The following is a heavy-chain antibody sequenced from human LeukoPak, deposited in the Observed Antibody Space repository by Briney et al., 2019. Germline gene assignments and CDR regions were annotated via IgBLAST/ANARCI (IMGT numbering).Heavy chain of an antibody. Sequence: GGSLRLSCAASGFTFSSYWMHWVRQAPGKGLVWVSRINSDGSSTSYADSVKGRFTISKDNAKNTLYLQMNSLRAEDTAVYYCARALRELRYFALDYWGQGTLVTVSS. J-gene: IGHJ4*02. CDR2: INSDGSST. CDR1: GFTFSSYW. CDR3: ARALRELRYFALDY. V-gene: IGHV3-74*01. D-gene: IGHD3-9*01.